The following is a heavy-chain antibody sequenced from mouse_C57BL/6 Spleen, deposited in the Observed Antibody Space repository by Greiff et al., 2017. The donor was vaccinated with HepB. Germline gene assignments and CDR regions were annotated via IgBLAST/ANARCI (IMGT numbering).Heavy chain of an antibody. CDR3: ARGIYYDYDGDFDY. D-gene: IGHD2-4*01. CDR2: IYPGDGDT. J-gene: IGHJ2*01. V-gene: IGHV1-82*01. CDR1: GYAFSSSW. Sequence: VQLQQSGPELVKPGASVKISCKASGYAFSSSWMNWVKQRPGKGLEWIGRIYPGDGDTNYNGKFKGKATLTADKSSSTAYMQLSSLTSEDSAVYFCARGIYYDYDGDFDYWGQGTTLTVSS.